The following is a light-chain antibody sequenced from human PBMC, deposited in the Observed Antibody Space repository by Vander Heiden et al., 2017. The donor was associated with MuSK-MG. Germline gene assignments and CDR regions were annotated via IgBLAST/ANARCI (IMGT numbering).Light chain of an antibody. V-gene: IGKV3-11*01. CDR3: QQSSYWRMPT. J-gene: IGKJ4*01. CDR1: HSSSSY. Sequence: ELVLTQSPATLSLSPGASATLSCRASHSSSSYLAWYKQQPGKAPRLSIYDASNRDTGIRARFSGSGYGKDVTLTISSREPEDFAVYYCQQSSYWRMPTFGRGTKVEIK. CDR2: DAS.